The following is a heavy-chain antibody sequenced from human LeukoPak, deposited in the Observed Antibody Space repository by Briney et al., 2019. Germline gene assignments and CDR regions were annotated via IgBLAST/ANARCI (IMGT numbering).Heavy chain of an antibody. Sequence: ASVKVSCNTSGYTFSNYGVSWVRQAPGQGLEWMGWISAYNGHTNYAQKLQGRVTMTTDTSTSTAYMELRSLRSDDTAVYYCAREHPVAARLLGYWGQGTLVTVSS. CDR1: GYTFSNYG. D-gene: IGHD6-6*01. CDR2: ISAYNGHT. CDR3: AREHPVAARLLGY. V-gene: IGHV1-18*01. J-gene: IGHJ4*02.